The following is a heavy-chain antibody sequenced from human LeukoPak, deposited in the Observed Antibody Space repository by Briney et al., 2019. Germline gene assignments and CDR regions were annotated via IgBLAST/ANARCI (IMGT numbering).Heavy chain of an antibody. CDR2: ISGSST. D-gene: IGHD5-18*01. CDR3: VKGPQVGDGYHPDY. Sequence: GDSLRLSCAASGFSLGEYAMSWVRQAPGKGPEWVSAISGSSTYYSDSVKGRFIISRGTSKTTVYLQMNVLREDDTALYYCVKGPQVGDGYHPDYWGQGTLVTVS. V-gene: IGHV3-23*05. J-gene: IGHJ4*02. CDR1: GFSLGEYA.